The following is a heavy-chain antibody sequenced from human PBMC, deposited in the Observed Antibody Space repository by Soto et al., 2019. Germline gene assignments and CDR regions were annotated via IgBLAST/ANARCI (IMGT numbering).Heavy chain of an antibody. V-gene: IGHV4-30-4*01. Sequence: PSETLSLTCTVSGGSISSGDYYWSWIRQPPGKGLEWIGYIYYSGSTYYNPSLKSRVTISVDTSKNQFSLKLSSVTAADTAVYYCARAFWTTRYFDWAHYYGMDVWRQGTTVTVSS. CDR2: IYYSGST. CDR3: ARAFWTTRYFDWAHYYGMDV. J-gene: IGHJ6*02. CDR1: GGSISSGDYY. D-gene: IGHD3-9*01.